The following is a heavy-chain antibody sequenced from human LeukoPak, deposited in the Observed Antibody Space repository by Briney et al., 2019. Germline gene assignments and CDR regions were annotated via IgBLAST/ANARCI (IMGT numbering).Heavy chain of an antibody. CDR1: GFAFSDYY. J-gene: IGHJ3*02. V-gene: IGHV3-11*01. CDR3: ARVSYESDAFDI. D-gene: IGHD5-18*01. CDR2: ISSSGSTI. Sequence: PGGSLRLSCAASGFAFSDYYMSWIRQAPGKGLEWVSYISSSGSTIYYADSVKGRFTISRDNAKNSLYLQMNSLRAEDTAVYYCARVSYESDAFDIWGQGTMVTVSS.